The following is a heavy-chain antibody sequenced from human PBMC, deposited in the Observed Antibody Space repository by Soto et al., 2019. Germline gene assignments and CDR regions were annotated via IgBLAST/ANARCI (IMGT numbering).Heavy chain of an antibody. CDR1: GGSISSYY. CDR2: IYYSGST. D-gene: IGHD2-2*01. Sequence: SETLSLTCTVSGGSISSYYWSWIRQPPGKGLEWIGYIYYSGSTNYNPSLKSRVTISVDTSKNQFSLKLSSVTAADTAVYYCDRVVAGFKNDYWGQGTLVTVSS. V-gene: IGHV4-59*01. J-gene: IGHJ4*02. CDR3: DRVVAGFKNDY.